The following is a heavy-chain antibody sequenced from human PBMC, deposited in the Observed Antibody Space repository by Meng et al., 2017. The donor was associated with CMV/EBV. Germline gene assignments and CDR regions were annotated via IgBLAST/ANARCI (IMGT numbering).Heavy chain of an antibody. CDR2: IYYSGST. D-gene: IGHD1-26*01. CDR3: ARDRGELLPSYYFDY. CDR1: GGPISRSSYY. V-gene: IGHV4-39*07. J-gene: IGHJ4*02. Sequence: SEILSPTCTVPGGPISRSSYYWGWIRQPPGRGLEWLGSIYYSGSTTYNPSLKSRVTISVDTSKNQFSLKLSSVTAADTAVYYCARDRGELLPSYYFDYWGQGKLVTVSS.